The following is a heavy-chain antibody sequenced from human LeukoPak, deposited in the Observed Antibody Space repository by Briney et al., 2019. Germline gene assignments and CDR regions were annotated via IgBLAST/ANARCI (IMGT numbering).Heavy chain of an antibody. Sequence: GGSLRLSCTASGFIFSRYGIHWVRQAPGKGLEWVAGIMYDGSDKFHADSLKGRFTISRDNSNNTVYLQMNSLRPEDTAVYYCARDDMDLSGSYYVLYWFDPWGQGALVTVSS. V-gene: IGHV3-33*01. CDR1: GFIFSRYG. J-gene: IGHJ5*02. CDR2: IMYDGSDK. CDR3: ARDDMDLSGSYYVLYWFDP. D-gene: IGHD1-26*01.